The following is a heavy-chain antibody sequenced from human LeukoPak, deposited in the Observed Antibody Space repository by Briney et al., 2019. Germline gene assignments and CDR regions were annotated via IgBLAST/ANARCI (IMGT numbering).Heavy chain of an antibody. J-gene: IGHJ4*02. CDR3: ARGPYYYDSSGYYLPYDY. CDR2: IIPIFGTA. V-gene: IGHV1-69*05. Sequence: GSSVKVSCKASGGTFSSYAISWVRQAPGQGLEWMGGIIPIFGTANYAQKFQGRVTITTDESTSTAYMELSSLGSEDTAVYYCARGPYYYDSSGYYLPYDYWGQGTLVTVSS. D-gene: IGHD3-22*01. CDR1: GGTFSSYA.